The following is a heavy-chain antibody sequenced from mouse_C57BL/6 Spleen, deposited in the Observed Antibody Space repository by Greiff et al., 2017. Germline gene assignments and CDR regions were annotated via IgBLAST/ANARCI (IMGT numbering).Heavy chain of an antibody. D-gene: IGHD1-1*02. CDR3: ARKRGYGDAMDY. J-gene: IGHJ4*01. CDR2: ISSGSSNI. CDR1: GFTFSDYG. V-gene: IGHV5-17*01. Sequence: EVHLVESGGGLVKPGGSLKLSCAASGFTFSDYGMHWVRQAPEKGLEWVAYISSGSSNIYYADTVKGRFTISRDKAKNTLFLQMTSLRSEDTAMYYFARKRGYGDAMDYWGQGTSFTVSS.